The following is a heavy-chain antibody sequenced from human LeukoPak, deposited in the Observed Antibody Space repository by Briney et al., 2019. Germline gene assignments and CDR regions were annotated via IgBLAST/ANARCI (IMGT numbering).Heavy chain of an antibody. CDR3: ARDYGSGYPFDY. CDR1: GGTFSSYA. J-gene: IGHJ4*01. Sequence: SVKVSFKASGGTFSSYAISWVRQAPGQGLEWMGRIIPIFGTANYAQKFQGRVTITTDESTSTAYMELSSLRSEDTAVYYCARDYGSGYPFDYWGPGTLVTVSS. CDR2: IIPIFGTA. D-gene: IGHD3-22*01. V-gene: IGHV1-69*05.